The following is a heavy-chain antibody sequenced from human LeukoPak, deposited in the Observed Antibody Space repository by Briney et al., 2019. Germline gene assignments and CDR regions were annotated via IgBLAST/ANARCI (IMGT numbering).Heavy chain of an antibody. J-gene: IGHJ4*02. Sequence: GESLRLSCVVSGIPFSDYYMNWIRQAPGKGLEWISYISSSSSYTYYADSVKGRFTISRDNAKSALYLQLNSLRLEDTAVYYCAAGTAADFWGQGTLVTVSS. CDR2: ISSSSSYT. V-gene: IGHV3-11*03. D-gene: IGHD6-13*01. CDR1: GIPFSDYY. CDR3: AAGTAADF.